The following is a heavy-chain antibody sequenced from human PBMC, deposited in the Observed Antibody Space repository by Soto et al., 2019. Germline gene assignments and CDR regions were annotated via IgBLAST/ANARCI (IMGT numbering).Heavy chain of an antibody. Sequence: VQLVESGGGLVQPGGSLRLYCAASGFTFRNFEMNWVRQVPGKGLEWISYISSSGSKRYYAESVKGRFIVSRDNSNDSLCLEMNSPRDEDTGVYYCARDSIAAPNWFDPWGQGTLVTVSS. V-gene: IGHV3-48*03. CDR3: ARDSIAAPNWFDP. J-gene: IGHJ5*02. CDR2: ISSSGSKR. CDR1: GFTFRNFE. D-gene: IGHD6-6*01.